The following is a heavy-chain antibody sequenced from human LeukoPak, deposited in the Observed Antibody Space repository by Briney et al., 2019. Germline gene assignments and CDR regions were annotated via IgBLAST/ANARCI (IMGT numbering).Heavy chain of an antibody. CDR3: TRHRSGSSSTNWLDP. J-gene: IGHJ5*02. Sequence: QPGGSLRLSCAASGFTFSGSAMHWVRQASGKGLEWVGRIRSKANSYATAYAASVKGRFTISRDDSKNTAYLQMNSLKTEDTAVYCCTRHRSGSSSTNWLDPWGQGTLVTVSS. V-gene: IGHV3-73*01. D-gene: IGHD1-26*01. CDR2: IRSKANSYAT. CDR1: GFTFSGSA.